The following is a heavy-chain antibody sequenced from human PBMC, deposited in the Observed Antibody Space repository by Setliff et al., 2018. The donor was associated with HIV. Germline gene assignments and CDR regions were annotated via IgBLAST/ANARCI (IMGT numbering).Heavy chain of an antibody. J-gene: IGHJ3*02. CDR1: GYSISSGYY. Sequence: SETLSLTCAVSGYSISSGYYWGWIRQPPGKGLEWIGSIYHSGITFYNPSLKSRVTISVDTSKNQFSLRLSSVTAADTAVYYCARRSVTYYYDSSGYYDGAFDIWGQGTMVTVSS. CDR2: IYHSGIT. CDR3: ARRSVTYYYDSSGYYDGAFDI. D-gene: IGHD3-22*01. V-gene: IGHV4-38-2*01.